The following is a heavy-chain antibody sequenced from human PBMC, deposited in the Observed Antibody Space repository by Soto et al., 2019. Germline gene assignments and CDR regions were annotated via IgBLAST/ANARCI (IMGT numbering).Heavy chain of an antibody. Sequence: SVQVSCKASGGTFSSYAISWVRQAPGQGLEWMGGIIPIFGTANYAQKFQGRVTITADESTSTAYMELSSLRSEDTAVYYCARDAYMVPGSYRHIMEVCGQGTTVTVPS. CDR1: GGTFSSYA. D-gene: IGHD3-16*02. CDR2: IIPIFGTA. CDR3: ARDAYMVPGSYRHIMEV. V-gene: IGHV1-69*01. J-gene: IGHJ6*02.